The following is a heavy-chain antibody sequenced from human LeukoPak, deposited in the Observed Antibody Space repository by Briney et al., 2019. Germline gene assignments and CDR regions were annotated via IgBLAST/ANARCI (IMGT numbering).Heavy chain of an antibody. CDR3: AKDRSFVITPFDY. J-gene: IGHJ4*02. D-gene: IGHD3-22*01. CDR1: GFTFSSYE. Sequence: PGGSLRLSCAASGFTFSSYEMNWVRQAPGKGLEWVSYISRSGSPIYYADSVKGRFTLSRDNSNNTLYLKMNSLRAEDTAVYYCAKDRSFVITPFDYWGQGTLVTVSS. V-gene: IGHV3-48*03. CDR2: ISRSGSPI.